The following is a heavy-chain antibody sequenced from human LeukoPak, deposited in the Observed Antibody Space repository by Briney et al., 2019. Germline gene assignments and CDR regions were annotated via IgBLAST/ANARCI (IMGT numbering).Heavy chain of an antibody. V-gene: IGHV4-39*01. Sequence: SETLSLTCIVSGGSINSNSYYWGWARQPPGKGLEWIGSIYYSGNTYYNPSLKSRVTISVDTSKNQLSPKLSSVTAADTAVYYCARLWSGYRPPDYWGQGTLVTVSS. CDR2: IYYSGNT. J-gene: IGHJ4*02. D-gene: IGHD3-3*01. CDR1: GGSINSNSYY. CDR3: ARLWSGYRPPDY.